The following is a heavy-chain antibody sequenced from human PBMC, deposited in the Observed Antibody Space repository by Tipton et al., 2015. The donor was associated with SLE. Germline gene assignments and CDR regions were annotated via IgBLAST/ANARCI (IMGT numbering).Heavy chain of an antibody. CDR1: DYTFTSYD. CDR3: ASTPGECINGVCPNSRYWFDP. J-gene: IGHJ5*02. D-gene: IGHD2-8*01. V-gene: IGHV1-18*01. CDR2: VSAYSGNT. Sequence: QVQLVQSGAEVKKPGASVKVSCKASDYTFTSYDITWVRQAPGQGLEWMGWVSAYSGNTNSAQNLQGRVTMTTDTSTSAAYMELRSLRSDDTAVYYCASTPGECINGVCPNSRYWFDPWGQGTLVTVSS.